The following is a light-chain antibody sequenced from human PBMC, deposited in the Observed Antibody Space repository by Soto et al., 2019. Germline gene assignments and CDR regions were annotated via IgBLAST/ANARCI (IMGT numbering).Light chain of an antibody. Sequence: DIQMTQSPSYLSASVGDRVTITCRASEDISNFLAWYQQKPGKVPKLLIYTASTLQSGVPSRFSVSGYGTDFTLTISSLQSEDVATYFCQKYNRAPYTCGQGTKLEIK. CDR3: QKYNRAPYT. CDR2: TAS. CDR1: EDISNF. V-gene: IGKV1-27*01. J-gene: IGKJ2*01.